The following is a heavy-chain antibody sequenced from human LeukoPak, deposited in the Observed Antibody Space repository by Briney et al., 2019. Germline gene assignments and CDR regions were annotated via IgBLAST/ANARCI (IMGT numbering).Heavy chain of an antibody. CDR1: GDGVSSNSAT. Sequence: SQTLSLTCAISGDGVSSNSATLNWIRQSPSRGLEWLGRTYYRSKWYNDYVGSVKSRITISPDTSKNQFSLQLNSVTPEDTAVYYCAGTFSYFDYWGQGTLVTVSS. J-gene: IGHJ4*02. CDR2: TYYRSKWYN. CDR3: AGTFSYFDY. V-gene: IGHV6-1*01. D-gene: IGHD1-1*01.